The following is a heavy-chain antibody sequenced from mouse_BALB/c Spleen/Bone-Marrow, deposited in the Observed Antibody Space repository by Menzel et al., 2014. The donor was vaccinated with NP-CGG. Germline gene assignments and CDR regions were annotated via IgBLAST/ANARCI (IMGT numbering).Heavy chain of an antibody. V-gene: IGHV14-3*02. J-gene: IGHJ2*01. CDR3: ARYYYGTRYYFDY. CDR2: IDPANGNT. Sequence: VQLQQSGAELVKPGASVKLPCTASGFNIKDTYMHWVKQRPEQGLEWIGRIDPANGNTKYDPKFQGEATITADTSSNTAYLQLNSLTSEDTAVYYCARYYYGTRYYFDYWGQGTTLTVSS. D-gene: IGHD1-1*01. CDR1: GFNIKDTY.